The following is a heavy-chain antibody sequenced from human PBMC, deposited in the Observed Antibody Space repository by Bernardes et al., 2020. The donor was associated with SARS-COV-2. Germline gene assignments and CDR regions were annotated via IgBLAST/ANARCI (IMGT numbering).Heavy chain of an antibody. CDR1: GGSHKYYY. J-gene: IGHJ6*02. V-gene: IGHV4-59*08. CDR3: ARHARDCTRGVCQTYYYYAMDV. CDR2: IYNSGTT. D-gene: IGHD2-8*01. Sequence: SETLSLTCTVSGGSHKYYYWSWIRQPPGKALEWIGYIYNSGTTNYNPSLRSRVTIAIDTSKNQFSLKLTSVTAADTAVYYCARHARDCTRGVCQTYYYYAMDVWGPGTTVTVSS.